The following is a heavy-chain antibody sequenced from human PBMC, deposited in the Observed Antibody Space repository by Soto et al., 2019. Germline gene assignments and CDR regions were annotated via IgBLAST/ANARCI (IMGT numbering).Heavy chain of an antibody. V-gene: IGHV4-31*03. Sequence: QVQLQESGPGLVKPSQTLSLTCTVSGGSISSGDYYWSWIRQHPGKGLEWIGYVYYSGSTYYNPSLRSRVTISVDTSKNQFSLKRSSVTAADTAVYNCARVQSSSFAFAIWGQGPMVTVSS. CDR1: GGSISSGDYY. D-gene: IGHD6-6*01. J-gene: IGHJ3*02. CDR3: ARVQSSSFAFAI. CDR2: VYYSGST.